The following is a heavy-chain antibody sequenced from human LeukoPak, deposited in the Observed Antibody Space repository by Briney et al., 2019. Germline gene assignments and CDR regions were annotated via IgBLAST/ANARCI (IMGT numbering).Heavy chain of an antibody. J-gene: IGHJ3*02. CDR3: ASPYYYDSSGYYNAFDI. Sequence: GESLKISCKGSGYSFTSYWIGWVRQMPGKGLEWMGIIYPGDSGTRYSPSFQGQVTISADKSISTAYLQWSSLKASDTAMYYCASPYYYDSSGYYNAFDIWGQGTMVTVSS. V-gene: IGHV5-51*01. CDR1: GYSFTSYW. CDR2: IYPGDSGT. D-gene: IGHD3-22*01.